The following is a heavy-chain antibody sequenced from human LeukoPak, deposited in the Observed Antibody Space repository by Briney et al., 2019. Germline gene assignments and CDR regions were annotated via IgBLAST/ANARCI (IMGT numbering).Heavy chain of an antibody. CDR3: ARDRPYTGGWRGFDY. Sequence: GASVKVSCKASGGTFSRYAISWVRQAPGQGLEWMGGFIPMFGIANYAQKFQGRVTITADESTSTAYMELSSLRSEDTAVYYCARDRPYTGGWRGFDYWGQGTLVTVSS. V-gene: IGHV1-69*13. CDR1: GGTFSRYA. D-gene: IGHD6-19*01. J-gene: IGHJ4*02. CDR2: FIPMFGIA.